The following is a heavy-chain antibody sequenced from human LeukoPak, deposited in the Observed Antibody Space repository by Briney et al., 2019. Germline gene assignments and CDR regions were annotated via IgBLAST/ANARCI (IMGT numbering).Heavy chain of an antibody. J-gene: IGHJ6*02. CDR1: GGTFSSYA. CDR3: ARDGSGNYYYYGMDV. D-gene: IGHD5-12*01. Sequence: SVKVSCKASGGTFSSYAISWVRQAPGRGLEWMGRIIPIFGIANYAQKFQGRVTITADKSTSTAYMELSSLRSEDTAVYYCARDGSGNYYYYGMDVWGQGTTVTVSS. CDR2: IIPIFGIA. V-gene: IGHV1-69*04.